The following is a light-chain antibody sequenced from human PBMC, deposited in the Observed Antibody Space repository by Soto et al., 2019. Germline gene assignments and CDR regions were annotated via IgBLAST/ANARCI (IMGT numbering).Light chain of an antibody. CDR1: QHISNY. J-gene: IGKJ5*01. CDR3: QQSYSTPIT. Sequence: DIQMTQSPSSLSASIGDRVTITCRANQHISNYVNWYQQRPGKAPRVLIFSASTLQSGVPSRFSGSGSGTDFTLTISSLEPEDFGTYFCQQSYSTPITFGQGTRLEIK. V-gene: IGKV1-39*01. CDR2: SAS.